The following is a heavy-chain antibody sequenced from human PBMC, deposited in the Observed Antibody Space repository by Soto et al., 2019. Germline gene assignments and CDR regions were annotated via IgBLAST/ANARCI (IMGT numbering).Heavy chain of an antibody. J-gene: IGHJ5*02. CDR3: GRGLIRRDRWFDP. CDR1: GGSISSGGYS. D-gene: IGHD3-16*01. Sequence: SETLSLTCAVSGGSISSGGYSWSWIRQPPGKGLEWIGYIYHSGSTYYNPSLKSRVTISVDRSKNQFSLKLSSVTAADTAVYYCGRGLIRRDRWFDPWGQGTLVTVSS. CDR2: IYHSGST. V-gene: IGHV4-30-2*01.